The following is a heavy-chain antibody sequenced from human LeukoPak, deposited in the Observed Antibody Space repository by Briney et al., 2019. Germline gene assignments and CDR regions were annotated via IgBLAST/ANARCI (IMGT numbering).Heavy chain of an antibody. CDR1: GFTFSSYG. D-gene: IGHD6-13*01. CDR2: IWYDGSNK. V-gene: IGHV3-33*01. Sequence: GRSLRLSCAASGFTFSSYGMHWVRQAPDKGLEWVAVIWYDGSNKYYADSVKGRFTISRDNSKNTLYLQMNSLRAEDTAVYYCARDPGDIAAAGPTNWFDPWGQGTLVTVSS. J-gene: IGHJ5*02. CDR3: ARDPGDIAAAGPTNWFDP.